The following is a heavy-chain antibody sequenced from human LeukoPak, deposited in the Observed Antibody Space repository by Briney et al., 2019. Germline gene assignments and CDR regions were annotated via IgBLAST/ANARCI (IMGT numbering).Heavy chain of an antibody. V-gene: IGHV4-59*01. CDR2: IYYSGST. CDR1: DGSIDNYY. CDR3: ARDRLQLQS. J-gene: IGHJ5*02. D-gene: IGHD1-1*01. Sequence: SETLSLTCTVSDGSIDNYYWSWIRQPPGKGLEWIGYIYYSGSTNYNPSLKSRVTISVDTSKNQFSLKLSSVTAADTAVYYCARDRLQLQSWGQGTLVTVSS.